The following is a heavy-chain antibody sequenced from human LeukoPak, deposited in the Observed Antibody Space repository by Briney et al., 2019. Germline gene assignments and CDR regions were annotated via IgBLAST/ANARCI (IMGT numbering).Heavy chain of an antibody. V-gene: IGHV3-23*01. CDR2: ISGSGGST. J-gene: IGHJ6*03. CDR3: AGSYYIYYYYYYMDV. D-gene: IGHD3-10*01. CDR1: GFTFSSYA. Sequence: GGSLRLSCAASGFTFSSYAMSWVRQAPGEGLEWVSAISGSGGSTYYADSVKGRFTISRDNSKNTLYLQMNSLRAADTAVYYCAGSYYIYYYYYYMDVWGKGTTVTVSS.